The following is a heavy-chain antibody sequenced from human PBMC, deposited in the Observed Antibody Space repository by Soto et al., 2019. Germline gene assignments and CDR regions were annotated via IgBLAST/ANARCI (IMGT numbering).Heavy chain of an antibody. CDR1: GGSISSYY. V-gene: IGHV4-59*01. CDR2: IYYSGST. Sequence: PSETLSLTCTVSGGSISSYYWSWIRQTPGKGLEWIGYIYYSGSTNYNPSLKSRVTISVDTSKNQFSLKLSSVTAADTAVYYCASFNDYGDYFDYWGQGTLVTVSS. CDR3: ASFNDYGDYFDY. D-gene: IGHD4-17*01. J-gene: IGHJ4*02.